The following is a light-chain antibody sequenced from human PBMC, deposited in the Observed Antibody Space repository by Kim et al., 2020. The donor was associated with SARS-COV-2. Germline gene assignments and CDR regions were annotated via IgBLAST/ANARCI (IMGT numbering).Light chain of an antibody. J-gene: IGLJ2*01. Sequence: RVTTSCTGSSSNIGAGYDVPWYQQLPGIAPKLLIYGNNNRPSGVPDRFSGSKSGTSASLAITGPQADDEADYYGQSYDSSLSGVVFGGGTQLTVL. CDR3: QSYDSSLSGVV. CDR1: SSNIGAGYD. CDR2: GNN. V-gene: IGLV1-40*01.